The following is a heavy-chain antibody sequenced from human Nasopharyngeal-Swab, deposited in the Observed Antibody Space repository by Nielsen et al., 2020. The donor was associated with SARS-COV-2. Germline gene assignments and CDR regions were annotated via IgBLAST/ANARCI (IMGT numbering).Heavy chain of an antibody. Sequence: GESLKISCAASGFIFHSFAMHWVRQSPGKRLEWVALIAFDGTNKYYAGSVRGRFTISRDTSKDTLYLQMKNLRAEDTAVYYCVRDRDIFGYDSSGYYGADAFDLWCQGTMVTVSA. D-gene: IGHD3-22*01. V-gene: IGHV3-30*04. CDR3: VRDRDIFGYDSSGYYGADAFDL. CDR1: GFIFHSFA. J-gene: IGHJ3*01. CDR2: IAFDGTNK.